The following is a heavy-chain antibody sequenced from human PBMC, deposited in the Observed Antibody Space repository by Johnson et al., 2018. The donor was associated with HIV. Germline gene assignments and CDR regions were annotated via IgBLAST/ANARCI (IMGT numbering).Heavy chain of an antibody. V-gene: IGHV3-30*04. CDR1: GFTFSSYA. CDR3: AREYSSLSQGAFDI. Sequence: QVQLVESGGGLVQPGGSLRLSCAAYGFTFSSYAMHWVRQAPGKGLEWVAVISYDGSKKYSADPVKGRFPISRDNSKNTLYLQMNSLRAEDTAVNYCAREYSSLSQGAFDIWGQGTMVTVSS. J-gene: IGHJ3*02. CDR2: ISYDGSKK. D-gene: IGHD6-6*01.